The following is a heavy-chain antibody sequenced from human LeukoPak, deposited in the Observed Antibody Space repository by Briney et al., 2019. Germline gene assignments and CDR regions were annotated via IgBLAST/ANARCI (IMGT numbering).Heavy chain of an antibody. J-gene: IGHJ6*03. Sequence: PGGSLRLSCAASGFTFSSYGMHWVRQAPGKGLVWVAFIRYDGSNKYYADSVKGRFTISRDNSKNTLYLQMNSLGAEDTAVYYCAKDGYSYGPPYYYMDVWGKGTTVTVSS. CDR3: AKDGYSYGPPYYYMDV. CDR2: IRYDGSNK. CDR1: GFTFSSYG. D-gene: IGHD5-18*01. V-gene: IGHV3-30*02.